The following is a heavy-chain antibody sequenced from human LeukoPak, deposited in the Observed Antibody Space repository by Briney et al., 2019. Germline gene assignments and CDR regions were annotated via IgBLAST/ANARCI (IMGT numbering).Heavy chain of an antibody. CDR2: ISYDGSNK. D-gene: IGHD6-19*01. CDR1: GFTFSSYA. CDR3: ARDAAVAVGPRTGGRNYFDY. V-gene: IGHV3-30*14. J-gene: IGHJ4*02. Sequence: GGSLRLSCAASGFTFSSYAMHWVRQAPGKGLEWVAVISYDGSNKYYADSVKGRFTISRDNSKNTLYLQMNSLRAEDTAVYYCARDAAVAVGPRTGGRNYFDYWGQGTLVTVPS.